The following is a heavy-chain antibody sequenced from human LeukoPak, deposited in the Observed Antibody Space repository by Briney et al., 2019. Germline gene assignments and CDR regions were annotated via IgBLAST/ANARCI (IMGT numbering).Heavy chain of an antibody. D-gene: IGHD3-22*01. V-gene: IGHV3-74*01. Sequence: GGSLRLSCAASGLTFSGYWMHWVRQAPGKGLVWVSRIKSDGSSTTYVDSVKGRLTISRDNAKNTLYLQMNSLRAEDTAVYYCARDPDLSGYSFFDYWGQGTLVTVSS. CDR3: ARDPDLSGYSFFDY. CDR1: GLTFSGYW. CDR2: IKSDGSST. J-gene: IGHJ4*02.